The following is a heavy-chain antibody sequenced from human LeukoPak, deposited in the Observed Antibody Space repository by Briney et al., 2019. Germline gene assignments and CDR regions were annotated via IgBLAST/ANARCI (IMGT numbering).Heavy chain of an antibody. CDR3: AREGGHGKYYFDY. Sequence: SQTLSLTCTVSGGSISSGDYYWHWIRQPPGTGLEWIGYIYYSGYTYYNPSLKSQITISIDTSKNQFSLKLNSVAAADTAVYYCAREGGHGKYYFDYWGQGTLVTVSS. D-gene: IGHD3-16*01. CDR2: IYYSGYT. CDR1: GGSISSGDYY. J-gene: IGHJ4*02. V-gene: IGHV4-30-4*01.